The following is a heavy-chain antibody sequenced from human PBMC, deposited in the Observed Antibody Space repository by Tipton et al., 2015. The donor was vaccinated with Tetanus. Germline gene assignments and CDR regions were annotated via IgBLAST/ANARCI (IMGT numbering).Heavy chain of an antibody. D-gene: IGHD5-24*01. CDR1: RGPISSYY. CDR2: ISNGNP. Sequence: GLVKPSETLFLTCTVSRGPISSYYWSWIRQPAGKGLEWIGHISNGNPDYTPSLKSRVTLSVDTSKNEFSLRLRSVTAADTGVYYCARGITDGYNRRFDYWGQRTLVAVSP. J-gene: IGHJ4*02. CDR3: ARGITDGYNRRFDY. V-gene: IGHV4-4*07.